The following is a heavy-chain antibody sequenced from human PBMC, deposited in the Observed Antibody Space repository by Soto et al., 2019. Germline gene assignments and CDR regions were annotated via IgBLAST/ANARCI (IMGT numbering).Heavy chain of an antibody. Sequence: SETLSLTCTVSGGSISSSSYYWGWIRQPPGKGLEWIGSIYYSGSTYYNPSLKSRVTISVDTSKNQFSLKLSSVTAADTAVYYCARQSIAARPGWFDPWGQGTLVTVS. CDR1: GGSISSSSYY. V-gene: IGHV4-39*01. D-gene: IGHD6-6*01. J-gene: IGHJ5*02. CDR3: ARQSIAARPGWFDP. CDR2: IYYSGST.